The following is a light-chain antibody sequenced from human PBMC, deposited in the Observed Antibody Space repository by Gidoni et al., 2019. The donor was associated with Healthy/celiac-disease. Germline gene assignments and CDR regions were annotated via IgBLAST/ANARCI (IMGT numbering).Light chain of an antibody. Sequence: EIVLTHSPATLSLSPGERATLSCRASQSVSSYLAWYQQKPGQAPRPLIYDASNRATGIPARFSGSGSGTDFTLTISSLEPEDFAVYYCQQRSNWPLTFGGGTKVEIK. V-gene: IGKV3-11*01. CDR3: QQRSNWPLT. J-gene: IGKJ4*01. CDR2: DAS. CDR1: QSVSSY.